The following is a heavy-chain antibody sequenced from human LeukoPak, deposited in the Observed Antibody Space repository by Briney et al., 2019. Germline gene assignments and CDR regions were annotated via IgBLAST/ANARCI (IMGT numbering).Heavy chain of an antibody. CDR2: ISGSGGST. CDR1: GFTFSNCA. J-gene: IGHJ4*02. D-gene: IGHD4-23*01. CDR3: AKTSGGNY. Sequence: GGSLRLSCAASGFTFSNCAMNWVRRAPGKGLEWVSAISGSGGSTYYADSVKGRFTISRDNSKNTLYLQMNNLRAEDTAVYYCAKTSGGNYWGQGTLVTVSS. V-gene: IGHV3-23*01.